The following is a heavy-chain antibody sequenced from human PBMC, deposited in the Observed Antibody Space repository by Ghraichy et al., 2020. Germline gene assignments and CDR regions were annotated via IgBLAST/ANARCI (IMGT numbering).Heavy chain of an antibody. D-gene: IGHD1-7*01. CDR2: INQDGSDK. J-gene: IGHJ4*02. Sequence: GGSLRLSCAASGFTFTTYWMSWVRQAPGKGLEWVGQINQDGSDKYYVDSVKGRFTISRDNAKNSLYLQLNSLRVEDTAVYYCARDNTGTTLDYWGQGTLVTVSS. CDR3: ARDNTGTTLDY. V-gene: IGHV3-7*01. CDR1: GFTFTTYW.